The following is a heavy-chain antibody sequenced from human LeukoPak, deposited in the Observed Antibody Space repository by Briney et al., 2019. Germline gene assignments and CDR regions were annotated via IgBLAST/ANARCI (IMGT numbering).Heavy chain of an antibody. Sequence: SETLSLTCTVSGYSISSGYYWGWIRQPPGKGLEWIGSIYHSGSTYYNPSLKSRVTISVDTSKNQFSLKLSSVTAADTAVYYCARVMGIDGILLDYWGQGTLVTVSS. J-gene: IGHJ4*02. CDR2: IYHSGST. CDR1: GYSISSGYY. D-gene: IGHD3-9*01. V-gene: IGHV4-38-2*02. CDR3: ARVMGIDGILLDY.